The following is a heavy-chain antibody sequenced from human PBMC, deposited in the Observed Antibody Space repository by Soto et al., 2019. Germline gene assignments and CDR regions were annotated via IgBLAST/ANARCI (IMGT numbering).Heavy chain of an antibody. D-gene: IGHD1-26*01. CDR2: IWYDGSNK. CDR3: ARGQELPWMFDY. V-gene: IGHV3-33*01. Sequence: QVQLVESGGGVVQPGRSLRLSCAASGFTFSSYGMHWVRQAPGKGLEWVAVIWYDGSNKYYADSVKGRFTISRDNSKNTLYLQMNSLRAEDTAVYYCARGQELPWMFDYWGQGTLVTVSS. J-gene: IGHJ4*02. CDR1: GFTFSSYG.